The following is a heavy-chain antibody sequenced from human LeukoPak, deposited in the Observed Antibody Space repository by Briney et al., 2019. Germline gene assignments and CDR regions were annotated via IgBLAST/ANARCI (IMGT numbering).Heavy chain of an antibody. CDR1: GYTFTSYG. V-gene: IGHV1-18*01. CDR3: ARDRKAAAGTGWFDP. J-gene: IGHJ5*02. Sequence: AAVKVSCKASGYTFTSYGISWVRQGRGQGLEWMGGISAYIGKTNYAQKLQGRVTITTDTSTSKAYMELRSLRSDDAAVYYCARDRKAAAGTGWFDPWGQGTLVTVSS. D-gene: IGHD6-13*01. CDR2: ISAYIGKT.